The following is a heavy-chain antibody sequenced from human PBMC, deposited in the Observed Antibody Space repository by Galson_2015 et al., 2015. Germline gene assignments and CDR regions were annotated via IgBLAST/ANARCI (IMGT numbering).Heavy chain of an antibody. CDR1: GFTFSDYY. Sequence: SLRLSCAASGFTFSDYYMSWIRQAPGKGLEWVSYISSSSYTNYADSVKGRFTISRDNAKNSLYLQMNSLRAEDTAVYYCARDVRSSSWFDYWGQGTMVTVSS. D-gene: IGHD6-13*01. CDR2: ISSSSYT. CDR3: ARDVRSSSWFDY. J-gene: IGHJ3*01. V-gene: IGHV3-11*05.